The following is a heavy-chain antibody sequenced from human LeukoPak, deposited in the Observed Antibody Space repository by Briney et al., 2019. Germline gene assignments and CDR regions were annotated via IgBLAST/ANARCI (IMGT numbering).Heavy chain of an antibody. D-gene: IGHD1-26*01. CDR1: EGTFNSYA. J-gene: IGHJ5*02. Sequence: SVKVSCKASEGTFNSYAISWVRQAPGQGLEWMGGIIPIFGTANYAQEFQGRVTITTDESTSTAYMELSSLRSEDTAVYYCASATIFSGSYFRVWFDPWGQGTLVTVSS. CDR3: ASATIFSGSYFRVWFDP. CDR2: IIPIFGTA. V-gene: IGHV1-69*05.